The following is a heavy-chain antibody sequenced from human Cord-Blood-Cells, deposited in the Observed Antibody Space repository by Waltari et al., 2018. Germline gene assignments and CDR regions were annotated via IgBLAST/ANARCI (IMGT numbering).Heavy chain of an antibody. J-gene: IGHJ4*02. D-gene: IGHD6-6*01. Sequence: QVQLVQSGAEVKKPGSSVKVSCKASGGTFSSYDISWVRQAPGQGLEWMGRIIPILGIANYAQKFQGRVTITADKSTSTAYMELSSLRSEDTAVYYCARNLGGSSSDYWGQGTLVTVSS. CDR2: IIPILGIA. CDR1: GGTFSSYD. V-gene: IGHV1-69*09. CDR3: ARNLGGSSSDY.